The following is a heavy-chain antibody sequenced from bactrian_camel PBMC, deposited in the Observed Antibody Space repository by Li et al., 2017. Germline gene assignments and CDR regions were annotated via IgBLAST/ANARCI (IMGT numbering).Heavy chain of an antibody. V-gene: IGHV3S53*01. J-gene: IGHJ4*01. D-gene: IGHD3*01. CDR1: GYVFSGCG. Sequence: HVQLVESGGGSVQAGGSLKLSCAASGYVFSGCGMGWYRQAPGKERELVSTLSTDGTTTYADSVKGRFTISQDSAKNTLCLQMNSLKTEDTAVYYCAAPLPLPGSGYWCYELRENYWGQGTQVTVS. CDR3: AAPLPLPGSGYWCYELRENY. CDR2: LSTDGTT.